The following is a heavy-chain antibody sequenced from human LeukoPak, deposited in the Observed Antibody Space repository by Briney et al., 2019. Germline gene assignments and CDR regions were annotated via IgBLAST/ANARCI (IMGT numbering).Heavy chain of an antibody. Sequence: ASVKVSCKASGGTFSSYAISWVRQAPGQGLEWMGGIIPIFGTANYAQKFQGRVTITADESTSTAYMELSSLRSVDTAVYYCARERAVLRFLEWLLIAGMDVWGQGTTVTVSS. D-gene: IGHD3-3*01. J-gene: IGHJ6*02. CDR1: GGTFSSYA. CDR2: IIPIFGTA. CDR3: ARERAVLRFLEWLLIAGMDV. V-gene: IGHV1-69*13.